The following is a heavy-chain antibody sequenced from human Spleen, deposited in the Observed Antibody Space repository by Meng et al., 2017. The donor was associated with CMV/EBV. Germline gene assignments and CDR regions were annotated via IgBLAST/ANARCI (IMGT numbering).Heavy chain of an antibody. J-gene: IGHJ3*02. CDR1: GFTFSSYW. CDR3: ARLGVFGGAYPLAFDI. D-gene: IGHD3-3*01. V-gene: IGHV3-74*01. CDR2: INSDGSST. Sequence: GESLKISCAASGFTFSSYWMHWVRQAPGKGLVWVSRINSDGSSTSYADSVKGRFTISRDLAKNSLYLQMKGLRVEDTAVYYCARLGVFGGAYPLAFDIWGQGTMVTVSS.